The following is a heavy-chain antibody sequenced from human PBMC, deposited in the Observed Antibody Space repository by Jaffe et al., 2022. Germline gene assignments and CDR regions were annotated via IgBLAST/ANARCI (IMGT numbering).Heavy chain of an antibody. Sequence: QVQLVESGGGVVQPGGSLRLSCAASGFTFSSYGMHWVRQAPGKGLEWVAFIRYDGSNKYYADSVKGRFTISRDNSKNTLYLQMNSLRAEDTAVYYCAKDLVLLWFGEHRACDYWGQGTLVTVSS. J-gene: IGHJ4*02. V-gene: IGHV3-30*02. D-gene: IGHD3-10*01. CDR3: AKDLVLLWFGEHRACDY. CDR1: GFTFSSYG. CDR2: IRYDGSNK.